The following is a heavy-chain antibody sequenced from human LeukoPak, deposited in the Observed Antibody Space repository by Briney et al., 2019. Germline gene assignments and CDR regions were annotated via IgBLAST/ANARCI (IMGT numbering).Heavy chain of an antibody. Sequence: ASVKVSCKASGYTFTSYAMNWVRQAPGQGLEWMGWINTNTGNPTYAQGFTGRFVFSLDTPVSTAYLQISSLKAEDTAVYYCARKVGLGQVLRYFDWSRSRYYGMDVWGQGTTVTVSS. V-gene: IGHV7-4-1*02. CDR2: INTNTGNP. CDR1: GYTFTSYA. J-gene: IGHJ6*02. CDR3: ARKVGLGQVLRYFDWSRSRYYGMDV. D-gene: IGHD3-9*01.